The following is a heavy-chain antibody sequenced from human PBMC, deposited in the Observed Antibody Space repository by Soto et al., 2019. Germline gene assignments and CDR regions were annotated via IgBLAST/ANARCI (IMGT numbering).Heavy chain of an antibody. Sequence: QVQLVQSGAEVKKPGASVKVSCKASGYTFTSYGISWVRQAPGQGLEWMGWISAYNGNTNYAQKLQGRVTMTTDTSTSTAYVELRGLRSDDTAVYYSARAKQQLARTWYSWFDPWGQGTLVTGSS. J-gene: IGHJ5*02. D-gene: IGHD6-13*01. CDR1: GYTFTSYG. CDR3: ARAKQQLARTWYSWFDP. CDR2: ISAYNGNT. V-gene: IGHV1-18*01.